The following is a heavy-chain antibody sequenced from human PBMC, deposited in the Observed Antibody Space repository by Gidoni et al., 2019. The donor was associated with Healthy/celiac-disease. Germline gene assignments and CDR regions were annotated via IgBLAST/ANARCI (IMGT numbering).Heavy chain of an antibody. D-gene: IGHD3-9*01. CDR1: GFTFSSYG. CDR2: ISYDGSTK. J-gene: IGHJ6*02. V-gene: IGHV3-30*18. Sequence: QVQRVESGGGVVQPGRSLRLSCAAAGFTFSSYGLHWVRQAPGKGLEWVAGISYDGSTKYYADSVNGRFTISRDKSKNTLYLQMNSLRAEDTAVYYCAKEGDDDILTGYYRYYGMDVWGQGTTVTVSS. CDR3: AKEGDDDILTGYYRYYGMDV.